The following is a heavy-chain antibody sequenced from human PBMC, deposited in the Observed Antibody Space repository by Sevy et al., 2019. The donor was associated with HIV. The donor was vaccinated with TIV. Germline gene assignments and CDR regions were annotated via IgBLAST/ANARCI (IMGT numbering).Heavy chain of an antibody. J-gene: IGHJ4*02. CDR1: GFTFSSYA. CDR3: ARVRADYGDYAQYYSDL. CDR2: ISHSGDST. V-gene: IGHV3-23*01. Sequence: GGSLRLSCTSSGFTFSSYAMNWVRQAPGKGLEWVSTISHSGDSTYYADSVKGRFTISRDNAKNSLYLQMNSLKDEDTAVYYCARVRADYGDYAQYYSDLWGQGTLVTVSS. D-gene: IGHD4-17*01.